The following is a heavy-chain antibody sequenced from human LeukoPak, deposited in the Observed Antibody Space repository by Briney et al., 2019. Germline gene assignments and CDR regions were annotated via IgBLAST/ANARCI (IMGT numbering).Heavy chain of an antibody. CDR2: INPSGGST. D-gene: IGHD2-2*01. Sequence: GASVKVSCKASGYTFTSYYMHWVRQAPGQGLEWMGIINPSGGSTSYAQKFQGRVTMTRDTSTSTVYMELSSLRSEDTAVYYCARQYQCSSTSCYGYFRHWGQGTLVTVSS. J-gene: IGHJ1*01. CDR3: ARQYQCSSTSCYGYFRH. CDR1: GYTFTSYY. V-gene: IGHV1-46*03.